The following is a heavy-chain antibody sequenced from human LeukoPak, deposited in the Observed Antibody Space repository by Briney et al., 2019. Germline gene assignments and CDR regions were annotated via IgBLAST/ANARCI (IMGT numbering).Heavy chain of an antibody. V-gene: IGHV4-39*01. CDR3: ARHTFYYYDSSGYYERPFDY. J-gene: IGHJ4*02. CDR1: GGSISSSSYY. D-gene: IGHD3-22*01. Sequence: PSETLSLTCTVSGGSISSSSYYWGWIRQPPGKGLEWIGSIYYSGSTYYNPSLKSRVTISVDTSKSQFSLKLSSVTAADTAVYYCARHTFYYYDSSGYYERPFDYWGQGTLVTVSS. CDR2: IYYSGST.